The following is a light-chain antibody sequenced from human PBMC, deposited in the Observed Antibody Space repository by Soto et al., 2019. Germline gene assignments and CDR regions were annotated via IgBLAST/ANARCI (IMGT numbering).Light chain of an antibody. CDR1: SSDVGSYNL. J-gene: IGLJ3*02. Sequence: QSALTQPASVSGSPGQSITISCTGTSSDVGSYNLVSWYQQHPGKAPKLMIYEDSKRPSGVSNRFSGSKSGNTASLTISGLQAEDEADYYCCSYAGSSNWVFGGGTKRTVL. CDR3: CSYAGSSNWV. V-gene: IGLV2-23*01. CDR2: EDS.